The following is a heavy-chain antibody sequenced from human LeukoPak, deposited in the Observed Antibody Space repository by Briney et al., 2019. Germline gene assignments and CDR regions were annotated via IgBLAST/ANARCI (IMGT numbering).Heavy chain of an antibody. CDR1: GFTFSSYW. J-gene: IGHJ4*02. Sequence: PGGSLRLSCAASGFTFSSYWMNWVRQAPGKGLVWVSRIASDGSSTTYADSVKGRFSISRDNAKNTLYLQMNSLRVEDTAVYYCAKDFWSGYSYQIDYWGQGTLVTVSS. V-gene: IGHV3-74*01. D-gene: IGHD3-3*01. CDR2: IASDGSST. CDR3: AKDFWSGYSYQIDY.